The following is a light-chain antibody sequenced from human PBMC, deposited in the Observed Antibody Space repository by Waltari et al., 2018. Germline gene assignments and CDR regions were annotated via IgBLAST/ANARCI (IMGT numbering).Light chain of an antibody. CDR3: CSYAGRGTYV. CDR2: EVI. J-gene: IGLJ1*01. Sequence: QSALTQPASVSGTPGQSLTISCTGTTSDDGHYALVPWYQQHPGKAPKLLICEVIKRPSGVSSRFSGSKSGNTASLTISGLQAEDEADYYCCSYAGRGTYVFGSGTKVTVL. CDR1: TSDDGHYAL. V-gene: IGLV2-23*02.